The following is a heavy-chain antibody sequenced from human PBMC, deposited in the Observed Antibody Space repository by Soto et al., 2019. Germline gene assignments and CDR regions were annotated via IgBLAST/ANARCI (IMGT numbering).Heavy chain of an antibody. CDR2: IFSNDEK. V-gene: IGHV2-26*01. CDR3: ARQAYDFWSGYYTYYFDY. CDR1: GFSLSNARMG. Sequence: QVTLKESGPVLVKPTETLTLTCTVSGFSLSNARMGVSWIRQPPGKALEWLAHIFSNDEKSYSTSLKSMLTIAKDTSKSQVVLTMTNMDPGDTATYYCARQAYDFWSGYYTYYFDYWGQGTLVTVSS. D-gene: IGHD3-3*01. J-gene: IGHJ4*02.